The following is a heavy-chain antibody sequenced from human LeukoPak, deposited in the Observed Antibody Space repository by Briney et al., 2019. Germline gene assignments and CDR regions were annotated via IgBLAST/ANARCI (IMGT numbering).Heavy chain of an antibody. J-gene: IGHJ4*02. CDR2: ISAYNGNT. Sequence: ASVKVSCKASGYTFSIYGFSWVRQAPGQGLEWMGWISAYNGNTNYAQKLQGRVTMTTDTSTSTAYMELRSLRSDDTAVYYCARDGEIGYCSGGSCPQDYWGQGTLVTVSS. V-gene: IGHV1-18*01. CDR1: GYTFSIYG. CDR3: ARDGEIGYCSGGSCPQDY. D-gene: IGHD2-15*01.